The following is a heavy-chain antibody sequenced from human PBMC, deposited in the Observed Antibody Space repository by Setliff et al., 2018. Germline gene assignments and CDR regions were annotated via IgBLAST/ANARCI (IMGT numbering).Heavy chain of an antibody. CDR2: IYYSGST. V-gene: IGHV4-59*01. J-gene: IGHJ4*02. Sequence: PSETLSLTCTVSGGSISSYYWSWIRQPPGKGLEWIGYIYYSGSTNYNPSLKSRVTISVDTSKNQFSLKLSSVTAADTAVYYCARAPGRRSSYDPYYFDYWGQGTLVTVSS. CDR1: GGSISSYY. D-gene: IGHD5-12*01. CDR3: ARAPGRRSSYDPYYFDY.